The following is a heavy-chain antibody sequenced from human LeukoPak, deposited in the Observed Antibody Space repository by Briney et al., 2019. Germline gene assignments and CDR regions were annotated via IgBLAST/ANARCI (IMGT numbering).Heavy chain of an antibody. CDR3: VKEGVISETFDC. Sequence: GGSLRLSCVASGFKFSHYAMHWVRQAPGKGLEWVSLVSTGGSTTYYADSVKGRFNVSRDNAKDTLFLQLNSLRAEDTAVYYCVKEGVISETFDCWGQGVLVTVSS. V-gene: IGHV3-23*01. J-gene: IGHJ4*02. CDR2: VSTGGSTT. CDR1: GFKFSHYA. D-gene: IGHD2-21*01.